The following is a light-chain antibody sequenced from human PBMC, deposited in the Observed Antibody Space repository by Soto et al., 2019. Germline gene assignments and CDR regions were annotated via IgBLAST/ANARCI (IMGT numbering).Light chain of an antibody. Sequence: QSALTQPRSVSGSPGQSVTISCTGTNSDVGSYGFVSWYQQHPGKAPKLLIYDVNKRSSGVPDRFSGSKSGNTASLTISGLQAEDDAGYYCCSNAGPYSFWVFGGGTKVTVL. CDR1: NSDVGSYGF. J-gene: IGLJ3*02. CDR3: CSNAGPYSFWV. V-gene: IGLV2-11*01. CDR2: DVN.